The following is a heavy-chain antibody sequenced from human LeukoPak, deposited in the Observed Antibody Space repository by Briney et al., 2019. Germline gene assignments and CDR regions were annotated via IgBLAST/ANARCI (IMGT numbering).Heavy chain of an antibody. Sequence: ASVKVSCKASGYTFTGYYMHWVRQAPGQGLEWMGWINPNSGGTNYAQKFQGRVTMTRDTSISTAYMELSRLRSDDTAVCYCARERLYGDYLRAFDIWGQGTMVTVSS. V-gene: IGHV1-2*02. CDR1: GYTFTGYY. CDR2: INPNSGGT. D-gene: IGHD4-17*01. J-gene: IGHJ3*02. CDR3: ARERLYGDYLRAFDI.